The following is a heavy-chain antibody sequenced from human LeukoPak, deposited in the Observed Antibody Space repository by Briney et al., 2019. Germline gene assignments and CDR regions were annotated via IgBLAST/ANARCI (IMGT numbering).Heavy chain of an antibody. CDR1: GYTFTGYY. CDR2: ISPNSGAT. V-gene: IGHV1-2*02. CDR3: ARVGRRAAAGTPFDY. D-gene: IGHD6-13*01. J-gene: IGHJ4*02. Sequence: GASVKVSCKASGYTFTGYYMHWVRQAPGQGLEWMGWISPNSGATNYAQKFQGRVTMTRGTSISTAYMELSRLRSDDTAVYYCARVGRRAAAGTPFDYWGQGTLVTVSS.